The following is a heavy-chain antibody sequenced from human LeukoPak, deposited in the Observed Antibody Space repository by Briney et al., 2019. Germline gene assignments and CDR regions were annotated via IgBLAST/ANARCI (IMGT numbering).Heavy chain of an antibody. CDR2: IYYSGST. CDR3: ARDSRYCSGGSCYSRYYYGMDV. CDR1: GGSISSYY. V-gene: IGHV4-59*01. Sequence: SETLSLTCTVSGGSISSYYWSWIRQPPGKGLEWIGYIYYSGSTNYNPSLKSRVTISVDTSKNQFSLKLSSVTAADTAVYYCARDSRYCSGGSCYSRYYYGMDVWGQGTTVTVSS. D-gene: IGHD2-15*01. J-gene: IGHJ6*02.